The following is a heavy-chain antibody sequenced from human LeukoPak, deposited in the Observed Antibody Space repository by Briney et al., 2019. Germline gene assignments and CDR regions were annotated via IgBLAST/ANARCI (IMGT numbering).Heavy chain of an antibody. D-gene: IGHD1-7*01. CDR3: PIKELRGGNWFDP. V-gene: IGHV1-69*05. CDR2: IIPIFGTA. Sequence: GASVKVSCKXSGGTFSSYATSWVRQAPGQGLEWMGGIIPIFGTANYAQKFQGRVTITTDESTSTAYMELSSLRSEDTAVYYCPIKELRGGNWFDPWGQGTLVTVSS. J-gene: IGHJ5*02. CDR1: GGTFSSYA.